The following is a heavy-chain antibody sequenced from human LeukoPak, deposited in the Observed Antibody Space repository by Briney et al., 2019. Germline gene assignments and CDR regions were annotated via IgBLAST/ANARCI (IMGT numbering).Heavy chain of an antibody. Sequence: GASVKVSCKASGYTFTSYGISWVRQAPGQGLEWMGWISAYNGNTNYAQKLQGRVTMTTGTSTSTAYMELRSLRSDDTAVYYCARDGAMVRGVINYYYGMDVWGQGTTVTVSS. J-gene: IGHJ6*02. CDR2: ISAYNGNT. V-gene: IGHV1-18*01. CDR3: ARDGAMVRGVINYYYGMDV. D-gene: IGHD3-10*01. CDR1: GYTFTSYG.